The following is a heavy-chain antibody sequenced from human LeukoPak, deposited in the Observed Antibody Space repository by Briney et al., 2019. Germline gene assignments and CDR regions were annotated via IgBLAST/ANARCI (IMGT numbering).Heavy chain of an antibody. Sequence: PGGSLRLSCAASGFTFSSYSMNWVRQAPGKGLEWVSSISSSSSYIYYADSVKGRFTISRDNAKNSLYLQMNSLRAEDTAVYYCARDGGYCSSTSCLGYYYYYMDVWGKGTTVTVSS. CDR3: ARDGGYCSSTSCLGYYYYYMDV. CDR2: ISSSSSYI. J-gene: IGHJ6*03. V-gene: IGHV3-21*01. CDR1: GFTFSSYS. D-gene: IGHD2-2*01.